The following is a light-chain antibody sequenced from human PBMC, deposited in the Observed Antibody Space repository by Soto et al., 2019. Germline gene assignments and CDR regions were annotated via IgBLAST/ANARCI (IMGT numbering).Light chain of an antibody. Sequence: EIVLTQSPGTLSLSPGERATLSCRASQSVSSSYLAWYQQKPGQAPRLLIYGASSRAIGIPDRFSGSGSGTDFPLTISRLEPEDFAVYYCQQYGSSPPITFGQGTRLEIK. V-gene: IGKV3-20*01. CDR2: GAS. CDR1: QSVSSSY. J-gene: IGKJ5*01. CDR3: QQYGSSPPIT.